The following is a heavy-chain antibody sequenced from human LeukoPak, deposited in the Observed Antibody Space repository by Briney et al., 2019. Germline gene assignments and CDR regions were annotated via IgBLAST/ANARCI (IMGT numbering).Heavy chain of an antibody. V-gene: IGHV1-2*02. D-gene: IGHD6-13*01. Sequence: GASVKVSCKASGHTFTGYYMHWVRQAPGQGLEWMGWINPNSGGTNYAQKFQGRVTMTRDTSISTAYMELSRLRSDDTAVYYCARAARIAAAGTSWFDPWGQGTLVTVSS. CDR2: INPNSGGT. CDR3: ARAARIAAAGTSWFDP. CDR1: GHTFTGYY. J-gene: IGHJ5*02.